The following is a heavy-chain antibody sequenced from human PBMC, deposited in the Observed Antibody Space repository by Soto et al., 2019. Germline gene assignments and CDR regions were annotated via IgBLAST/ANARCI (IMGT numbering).Heavy chain of an antibody. V-gene: IGHV2-5*02. D-gene: IGHD2-15*01. CDR2: IYWDDDK. CDR3: AHVLVVVANYGMDV. J-gene: IGHJ6*02. CDR1: GFSLSTSGEG. Sequence: KVSGPTLVKPTQTLTLTCTFSGFSLSTSGEGLGWIRQPPGKALEWLALIYWDDDKRYSPSLTSRLTITKDTSKNQVVLTMTHMDPVDTATDYCAHVLVVVANYGMDVWGQGTTVTVSS.